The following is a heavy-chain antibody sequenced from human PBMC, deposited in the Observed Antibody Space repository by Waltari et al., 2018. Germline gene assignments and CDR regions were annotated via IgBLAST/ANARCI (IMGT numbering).Heavy chain of an antibody. CDR1: GERVSRNSAA. CDR2: TYYRSKWYN. J-gene: IGHJ4*02. CDR3: ASSPLYSSSWFDY. D-gene: IGHD6-13*01. Sequence: QVQLQQSGPGLVKPSQTLSLTCAISGERVSRNSAAWNWIRKSPSRGLEGLGRTYYRSKWYNDYAVSVKSRITINPDTSKNQFSLQLNSVTPEDTAVYYCASSPLYSSSWFDYWGQGTLVTVSS. V-gene: IGHV6-1*01.